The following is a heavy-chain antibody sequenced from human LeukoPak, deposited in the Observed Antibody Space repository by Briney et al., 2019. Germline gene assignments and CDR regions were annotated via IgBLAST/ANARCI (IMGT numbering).Heavy chain of an antibody. J-gene: IGHJ4*02. CDR3: ARTLPFDSWSGYPTFYFDY. CDR2: INAGNGNT. V-gene: IGHV1-3*01. D-gene: IGHD3-3*01. Sequence: ASVKVSCKASGYTFTSYAMHWVRQAPGQRLEWMGWINAGNGNTKYSQKFQGRVTTTRDTSASTAYMELSSLRSEDTAVYYCARTLPFDSWSGYPTFYFDYWGQGTLVTVSS. CDR1: GYTFTSYA.